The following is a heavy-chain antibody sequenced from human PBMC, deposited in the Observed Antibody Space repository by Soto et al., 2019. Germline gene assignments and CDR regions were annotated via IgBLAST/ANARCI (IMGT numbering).Heavy chain of an antibody. J-gene: IGHJ4*02. CDR1: GGTFSSYT. Sequence: VKVSCKASGGTFSSYTISWVRQAPGQGLEWMGRIIPILGIANYAQKFQGRVTITADKSTSTAYMELSSLRSEDTAVYYCARDPVNSSGWYDYWGQGTLVTVSS. V-gene: IGHV1-69*04. CDR2: IIPILGIA. CDR3: ARDPVNSSGWYDY. D-gene: IGHD6-19*01.